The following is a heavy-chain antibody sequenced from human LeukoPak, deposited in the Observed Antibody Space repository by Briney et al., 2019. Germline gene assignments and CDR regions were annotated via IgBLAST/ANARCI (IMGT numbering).Heavy chain of an antibody. J-gene: IGHJ4*02. CDR2: INPNSGGT. D-gene: IGHD6-19*01. V-gene: IGHV1-2*02. Sequence: ASVKVSCKASGYTFTGYYMHWVRQAHGQGLEWMGWINPNSGGTNYAQKFQGRVTMTRDTSISTTYMELSRLRSDDTAVYYCARDWLLSSGLDYWGQGTLVTVSS. CDR1: GYTFTGYY. CDR3: ARDWLLSSGLDY.